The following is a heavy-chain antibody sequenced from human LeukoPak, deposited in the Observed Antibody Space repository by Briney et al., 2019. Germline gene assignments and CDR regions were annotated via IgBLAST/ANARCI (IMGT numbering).Heavy chain of an antibody. J-gene: IGHJ3*02. CDR3: ARDSEDAFDT. Sequence: GGSLRLSCAASGFIFSRYAMSWVRQAPGKGLEWVSSISGSGTSTYYADSVKGRFTISRDNSKNTLYLQMNSLRAEDTAVYYCARDSEDAFDTWGQGTMVTVSS. CDR1: GFIFSRYA. CDR2: ISGSGTST. V-gene: IGHV3-23*01.